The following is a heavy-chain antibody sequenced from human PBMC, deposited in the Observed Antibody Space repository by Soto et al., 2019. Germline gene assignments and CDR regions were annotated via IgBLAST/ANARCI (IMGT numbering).Heavy chain of an antibody. CDR3: ARKVEMATMYYYYGMDV. Sequence: ASVKVSCKASGYTFTSYDINWVRQATGQGLEWMGWMNPNSGNTGYAQKFQGRVTMTRNTSISTAYMELSSLRSEDTAVYYCARKVEMATMYYYYGMDVWGQGTTVTVSS. V-gene: IGHV1-8*01. D-gene: IGHD5-12*01. CDR2: MNPNSGNT. CDR1: GYTFTSYD. J-gene: IGHJ6*02.